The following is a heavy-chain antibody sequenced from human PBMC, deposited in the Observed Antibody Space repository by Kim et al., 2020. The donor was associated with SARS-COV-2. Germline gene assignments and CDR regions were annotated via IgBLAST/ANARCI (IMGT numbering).Heavy chain of an antibody. V-gene: IGHV4-59*01. Sequence: SETLSLTCTVSGGSISGYYWTWIRQPPGKGLEWIGYIYYSGSTNYNPSLKSRVTISLDTSKNQFSLKLSSVTAADTAVYYCARGFDRWGQGNLLTVSS. CDR2: IYYSGST. CDR3: ARGFDR. J-gene: IGHJ5*02. CDR1: GGSISGYY.